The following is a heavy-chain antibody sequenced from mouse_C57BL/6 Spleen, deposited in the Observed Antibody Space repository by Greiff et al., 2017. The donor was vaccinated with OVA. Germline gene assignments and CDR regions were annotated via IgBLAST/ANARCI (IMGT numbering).Heavy chain of an antibody. Sequence: VQLQQPGAELVKPGASVKVSCKASGYTFTSYWMHWVKQRPGQGLEWIGRIHPYDSDTNYNQKFKGKATLTVDKSSSTAYMQLSSLTSEDSAVYYCAIPSPSRYFDYWGQGTTLTVSS. CDR3: AIPSPSRYFDY. V-gene: IGHV1-74*01. J-gene: IGHJ2*01. CDR2: IHPYDSDT. CDR1: GYTFTSYW.